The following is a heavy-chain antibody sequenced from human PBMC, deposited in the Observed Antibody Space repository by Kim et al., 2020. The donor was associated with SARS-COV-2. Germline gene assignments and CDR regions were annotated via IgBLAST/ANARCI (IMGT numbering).Heavy chain of an antibody. D-gene: IGHD3-10*01. J-gene: IGHJ5*02. V-gene: IGHV5-10-1*01. CDR1: GYSFTSYW. CDR2: IDPSDSYT. CDR3: ARVYFARGGSGSGPSSSAWFDP. Sequence: GESLKISCKGSGYSFTSYWISWVRQMPGKGLEWMGRIDPSDSYTNYSPSFQGHVTISADKSISTAYLQWSSLKASDTAMYYCARVYFARGGSGSGPSSSAWFDPWGQGTLVTVSS.